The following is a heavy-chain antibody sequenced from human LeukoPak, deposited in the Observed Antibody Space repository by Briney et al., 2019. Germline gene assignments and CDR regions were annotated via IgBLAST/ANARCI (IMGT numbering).Heavy chain of an antibody. J-gene: IGHJ4*02. CDR1: GFTFSSYG. Sequence: GGSLGLSCAASGFTFSSYGMHWVRQAPGKGLEWVAFIRYDGSNKYYADSVKGRFTISRDNSKNTLYLQMNSLRAEDTAVYYCANRANWNTGYWGQGTLVTVSS. V-gene: IGHV3-30*02. CDR3: ANRANWNTGY. CDR2: IRYDGSNK. D-gene: IGHD1-20*01.